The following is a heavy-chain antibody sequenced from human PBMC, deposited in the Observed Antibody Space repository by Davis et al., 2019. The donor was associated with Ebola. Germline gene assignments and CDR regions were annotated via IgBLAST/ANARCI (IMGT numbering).Heavy chain of an antibody. V-gene: IGHV3-30-3*01. CDR1: GFAFTSYA. Sequence: PGGSLTLSCSASGFAFTSYAMHWVRQAPGKGLEWVALISYVGSNTSYAKSVKGRFTISRDSFKYMLYLQMTGLTTEDTALYYCARAETFGYCSGGSCRRFDYWGQGTLVTVSS. D-gene: IGHD2-15*01. J-gene: IGHJ4*02. CDR2: ISYVGSNT. CDR3: ARAETFGYCSGGSCRRFDY.